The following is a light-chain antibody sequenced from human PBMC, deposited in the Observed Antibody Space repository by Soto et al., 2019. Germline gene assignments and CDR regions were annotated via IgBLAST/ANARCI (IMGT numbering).Light chain of an antibody. CDR3: QQYDNWPQT. J-gene: IGKJ1*01. CDR1: QSLRSS. Sequence: ETMMTQSPDTLSVSLGERATLSCRASQSLRSSLAWYQQKPGQAPRLLIYDASTGATGIPARFSGRGSGTEFTLTISSLQSVDFAVYYCQQYDNWPQTFGQGTKVDIK. CDR2: DAS. V-gene: IGKV3-15*01.